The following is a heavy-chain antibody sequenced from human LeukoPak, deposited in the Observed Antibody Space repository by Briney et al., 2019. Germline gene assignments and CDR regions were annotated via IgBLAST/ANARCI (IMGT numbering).Heavy chain of an antibody. CDR1: GFTFSRFG. V-gene: IGHV3-30*18. CDR2: ISYDGSNK. D-gene: IGHD4-11*01. CDR3: AKDRPPTVNGCLDY. Sequence: GGSLRLSCAASGFTFSRFGMHWVRQAPGKGLEWVAVISYDGSNKYYADSVKGRFTISRDNSKNTLYLQMNSLRAEDTAVYYCAKDRPPTVNGCLDYWGQGTLVTVPS. J-gene: IGHJ4*02.